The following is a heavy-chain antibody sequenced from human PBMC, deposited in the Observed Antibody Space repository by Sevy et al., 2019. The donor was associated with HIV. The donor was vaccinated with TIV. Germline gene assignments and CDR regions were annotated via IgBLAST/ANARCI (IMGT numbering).Heavy chain of an antibody. CDR1: GFTFSDHY. CDR2: TRNKANSYTT. Sequence: GGSLRLSCAASGFTFSDHYMDWVRQAPGKGLEWVGRTRNKANSYTTEYAASVKGRFTISRDDSKNSLYLQMNSLKTEDTAVYYCAREESYYGHNSFDPWGQGTLVTVSS. D-gene: IGHD1-26*01. V-gene: IGHV3-72*01. J-gene: IGHJ5*02. CDR3: AREESYYGHNSFDP.